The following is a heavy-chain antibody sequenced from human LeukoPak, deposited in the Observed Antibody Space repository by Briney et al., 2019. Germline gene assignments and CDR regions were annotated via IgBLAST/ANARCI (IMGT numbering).Heavy chain of an antibody. Sequence: ASVKVSCKASGYTFTSYGISWVRQAPGQGLEWMGRIIPILGIANYAQKFQGRVTITADKSTSTAYMELSSLRSEDTAVYYCARDRAVAGTGNYYYGMDVWGQGTTVTVSS. CDR1: GYTFTSYG. CDR3: ARDRAVAGTGNYYYGMDV. V-gene: IGHV1-69*04. CDR2: IIPILGIA. J-gene: IGHJ6*02. D-gene: IGHD6-19*01.